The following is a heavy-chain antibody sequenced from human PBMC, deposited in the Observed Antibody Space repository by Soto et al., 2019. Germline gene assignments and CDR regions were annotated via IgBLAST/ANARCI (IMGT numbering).Heavy chain of an antibody. CDR3: AKAVLSLGYDHVWGSYRYSPIDY. J-gene: IGHJ4*02. CDR1: GFTFCGYG. V-gene: IGHV3-30*18. Sequence: GGSLRLSCAASGFTFCGYGMHWVRQAPDKGLEWEAIKSNDGSNKYYADYVKGRFTISRDNSKNTLYLQMNCLRSEVTALFYCAKAVLSLGYDHVWGSYRYSPIDYWGQGTLVTVSS. CDR2: KSNDGSNK. D-gene: IGHD3-16*02.